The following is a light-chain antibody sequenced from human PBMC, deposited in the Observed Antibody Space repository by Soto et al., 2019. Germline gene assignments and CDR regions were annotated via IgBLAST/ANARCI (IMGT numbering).Light chain of an antibody. CDR3: QHSYSSPPWA. CDR2: GAS. Sequence: EIVMTQSPGTLSLSPGERATLSCRASQSVSSRLAWYQQKPGQAPRLLISGASSRATGIPDRFSGSGSGTDFTLTISSLRPEDIATYFCQHSYSSPPWAFGQGTKV. J-gene: IGKJ1*01. V-gene: IGKV3-20*01. CDR1: QSVSSR.